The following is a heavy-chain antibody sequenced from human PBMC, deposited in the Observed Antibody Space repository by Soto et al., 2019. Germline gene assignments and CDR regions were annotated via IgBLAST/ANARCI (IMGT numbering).Heavy chain of an antibody. D-gene: IGHD3-16*02. J-gene: IGHJ4*02. Sequence: PGGSLRLSCAASGFTFSTYLMSWVRQAPGRGLEWVSSVTSSGGGTYYADSVKGRFTISRDNSKNTLYLQMNSPRAEDTAIYFCTKRLVDRYFDSWGQGTLVTVSS. V-gene: IGHV3-23*01. CDR3: TKRLVDRYFDS. CDR2: VTSSGGGT. CDR1: GFTFSTYL.